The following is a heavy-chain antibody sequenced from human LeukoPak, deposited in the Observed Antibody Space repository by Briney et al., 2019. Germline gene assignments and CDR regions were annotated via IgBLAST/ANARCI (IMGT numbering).Heavy chain of an antibody. Sequence: SETLSLTCTISGGYITNSYWSWIRRPPGKGLEWVGYIYHSGSTNYNPSLKSRVTISVDKSKTQFSLKLSSVTAADTAVYYCARDKWEPRYAFDIWGQGTMVTVSS. CDR1: GGYITNSY. V-gene: IGHV4-59*12. J-gene: IGHJ3*02. D-gene: IGHD1-26*01. CDR2: IYHSGST. CDR3: ARDKWEPRYAFDI.